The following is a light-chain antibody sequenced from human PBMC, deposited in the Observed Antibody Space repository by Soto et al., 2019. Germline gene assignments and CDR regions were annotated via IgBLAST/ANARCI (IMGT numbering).Light chain of an antibody. V-gene: IGLV2-14*01. CDR1: SGDVGGYNY. CDR2: EVS. CDR3: SSYTRSSPYV. J-gene: IGLJ1*01. Sequence: QSVLTQPASVSGSPGQSITISCTGTSGDVGGYNYVSWYQQHPGKAPKLMIYEVSNRPSGVSNRFSGSKYGNTASLTISGLQAEDEADYYCSSYTRSSPYVFATGPKVIV.